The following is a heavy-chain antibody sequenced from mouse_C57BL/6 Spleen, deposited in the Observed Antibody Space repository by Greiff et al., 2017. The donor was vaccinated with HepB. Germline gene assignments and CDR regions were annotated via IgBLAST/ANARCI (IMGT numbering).Heavy chain of an antibody. V-gene: IGHV3-6*01. D-gene: IGHD1-1*01. CDR3: ARDGGSTYWYFDV. CDR1: GYSITSGYY. CDR2: ISYDGSN. Sequence: ESGPGLVKPSQSLSLTCSVTGYSITSGYYWNWIRQFPGNKLEWMGYISYDGSNNYNPSLKNRISITRDTSKNQVFLKLNSVTTEDTATYYCARDGGSTYWYFDVWGTGTTVTVSS. J-gene: IGHJ1*03.